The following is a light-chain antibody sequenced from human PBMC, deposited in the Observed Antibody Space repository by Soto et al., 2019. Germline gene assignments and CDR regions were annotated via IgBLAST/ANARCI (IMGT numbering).Light chain of an antibody. V-gene: IGLV2-11*01. J-gene: IGLJ1*01. CDR2: DVS. Sequence: QSALTQPPSVSGSPGQSVTISCTGTSSDVGGYNYVSWYQQHPGTAPKVIIFDVSKRPSGVPDRFSGSKSGSTASLTISGLQPDDEADYYCCSYAGGFYVVGTGTKVTVL. CDR3: CSYAGGFYV. CDR1: SSDVGGYNY.